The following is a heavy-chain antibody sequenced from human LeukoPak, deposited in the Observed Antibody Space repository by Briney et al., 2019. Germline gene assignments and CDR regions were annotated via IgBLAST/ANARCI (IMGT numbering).Heavy chain of an antibody. CDR1: GGTFSSYA. V-gene: IGHV1-46*01. CDR3: ARGLTDY. CDR2: INPSGGST. D-gene: IGHD2-21*01. Sequence: ASVKVSCKASGGTFSSYAISWVRQAPGQGLEWMGIINPSGGSTSYAQKFQGRVTMTRDTSTSTVYMELSSLRSEDTAVYYCARGLTDYWGQGTLVTVSS. J-gene: IGHJ4*02.